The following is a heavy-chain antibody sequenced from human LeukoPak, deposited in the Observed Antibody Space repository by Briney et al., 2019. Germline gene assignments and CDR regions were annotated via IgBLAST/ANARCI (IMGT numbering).Heavy chain of an antibody. CDR1: GGSISSSNYY. J-gene: IGHJ4*02. V-gene: IGHV4-39*01. D-gene: IGHD6-19*01. CDR2: IYYSGST. Sequence: SETLSLTCTVSGGSISSSNYYWGWIRQPPGKGLEWIGSIYYSGSTYYNPSLESRVTLSVDTSKNQFSLKLSSVTAADTAVYYCATSGWYLLPGVYWGQGTLVTVSS. CDR3: ATSGWYLLPGVY.